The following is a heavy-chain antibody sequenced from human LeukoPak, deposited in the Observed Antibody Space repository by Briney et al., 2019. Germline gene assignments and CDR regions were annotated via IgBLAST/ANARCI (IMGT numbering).Heavy chain of an antibody. V-gene: IGHV4-59*01. Sequence: SETLSLTCTVSGGSISTYYWNWIRQPPGKGLEWIGYIYYSGTTNYNPSLKSRVSMSVDTSKNQFSLKLSSVTAADTAVYYCASLGDSTWGQGTLVTVSS. D-gene: IGHD3-22*01. CDR3: ASLGDST. J-gene: IGHJ5*02. CDR2: IYYSGTT. CDR1: GGSISTYY.